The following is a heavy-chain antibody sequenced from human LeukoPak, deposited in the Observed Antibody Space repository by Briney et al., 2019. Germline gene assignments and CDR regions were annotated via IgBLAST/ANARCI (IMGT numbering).Heavy chain of an antibody. D-gene: IGHD6-13*01. V-gene: IGHV1-18*01. Sequence: EASVTVSCKASGYTFTSYGITWVRQAPGQGLEWMGWISGNNGNTNYAQKVQGRVTTTTDTSTSTAYMELRSLTSDDTAVYYCARDDRASSWSWFAPWGQGTLVIVSP. J-gene: IGHJ5*02. CDR3: ARDDRASSWSWFAP. CDR2: ISGNNGNT. CDR1: GYTFTSYG.